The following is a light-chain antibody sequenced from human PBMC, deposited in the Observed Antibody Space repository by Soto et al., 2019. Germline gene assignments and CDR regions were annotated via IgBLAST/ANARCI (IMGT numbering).Light chain of an antibody. CDR2: EGS. J-gene: IGLJ1*01. Sequence: QSVLTQPASGSGSPGQSITLSCTGTSSDIGSYSFVSWYQQHPGKAPRLIIYEGSKRPSGVSNRFSASRSGNTASLTISGLQPEDEADYYCCSYALSSTYVFGTGTKVTVL. CDR3: CSYALSSTYV. V-gene: IGLV2-23*01. CDR1: SSDIGSYSF.